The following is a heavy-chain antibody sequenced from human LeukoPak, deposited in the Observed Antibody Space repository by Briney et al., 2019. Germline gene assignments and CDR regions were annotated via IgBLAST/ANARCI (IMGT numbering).Heavy chain of an antibody. J-gene: IGHJ4*02. CDR1: GVSISSYY. V-gene: IGHV4-59*01. Sequence: PSETLSLTCTVSGVSISSYYWSWIRQPPGKGLEWTGYIYYSGNTNYNPSLKSRVTISVDTSKNQFSLKLSSVTAADTAVYYCARVGDPGYCSSTSCFSFDSWGQGILVTVSS. D-gene: IGHD2-2*03. CDR2: IYYSGNT. CDR3: ARVGDPGYCSSTSCFSFDS.